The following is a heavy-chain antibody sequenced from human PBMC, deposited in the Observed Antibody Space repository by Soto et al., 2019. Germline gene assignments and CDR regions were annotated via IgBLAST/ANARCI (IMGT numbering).Heavy chain of an antibody. Sequence: LRLSCAASGFTFSTYAMSWVRQAPGKGLEWVSAISGSGGSAYYADSVKGRFTISRDSSKNTLYLQMNSLRAEDTAVYYCSKDSSGYYGVFDYWGQGTLVTVSS. D-gene: IGHD3-22*01. CDR3: SKDSSGYYGVFDY. J-gene: IGHJ4*02. CDR1: GFTFSTYA. V-gene: IGHV3-23*01. CDR2: ISGSGGSA.